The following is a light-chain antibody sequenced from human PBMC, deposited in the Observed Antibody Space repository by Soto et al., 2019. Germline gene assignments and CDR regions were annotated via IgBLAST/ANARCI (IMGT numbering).Light chain of an antibody. Sequence: DIVMTQSPDSLAVSLGERATINCKSSQSVLYSSNNKNYLAWYQQKPGQPPKLLIYWASTRESGVPDRFSGSGSGTDFTLTISSLQDEDVAVYYCQQYYSTPWTFGQGTKAHIK. CDR3: QQYYSTPWT. J-gene: IGKJ1*01. CDR1: QSVLYSSNNKNY. CDR2: WAS. V-gene: IGKV4-1*01.